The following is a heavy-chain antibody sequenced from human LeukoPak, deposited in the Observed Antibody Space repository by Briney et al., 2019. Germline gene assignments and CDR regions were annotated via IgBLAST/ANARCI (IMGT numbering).Heavy chain of an antibody. CDR3: VRKSATRRTSEFDY. Sequence: ASVKVSCKASGGTFSSYAISWVRQAPGQGLEWMGGINPNSGFTNYAQKFQGRVTMTRDTSISTAYMDLSSLGSDDTAVFYCVRKSATRRTSEFDYWGQGTPVTVSS. D-gene: IGHD2-15*01. J-gene: IGHJ4*02. V-gene: IGHV1-2*02. CDR1: GGTFSSYA. CDR2: INPNSGFT.